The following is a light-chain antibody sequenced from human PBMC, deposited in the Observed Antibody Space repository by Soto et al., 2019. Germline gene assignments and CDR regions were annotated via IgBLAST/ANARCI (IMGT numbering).Light chain of an antibody. CDR2: GNN. CDR1: SSNIGINT. V-gene: IGLV1-44*01. J-gene: IGLJ1*01. Sequence: QSVLTQPPSASGTPWQTITISCSGGSSNIGINTVNWYEHLPGTAPRLLIYGNNQRPSGVPDRFSGSKSGTSASLAISGLQSEDEGHYYCATWDDSLDVHVFGTGTKVTVL. CDR3: ATWDDSLDVHV.